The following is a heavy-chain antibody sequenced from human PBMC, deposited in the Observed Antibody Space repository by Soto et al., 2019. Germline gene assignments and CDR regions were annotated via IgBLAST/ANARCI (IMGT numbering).Heavy chain of an antibody. CDR2: ISAYNGNT. CDR1: GYTFTSYG. D-gene: IGHD3-16*02. V-gene: IGHV1-18*01. CDR3: ARVNDYVWGSYLLGPFDY. Sequence: ASVKVSCKASGYTFTSYGISWVRQAPGQGLEWMGWISAYNGNTNYAQKLQGRVTMTTDTSTSTAYMELRSLRSDDTAVYYCARVNDYVWGSYLLGPFDYWGQGTLVTVSS. J-gene: IGHJ4*02.